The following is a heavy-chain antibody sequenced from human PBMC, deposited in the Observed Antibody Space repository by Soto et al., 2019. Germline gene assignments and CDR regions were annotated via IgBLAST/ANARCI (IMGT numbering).Heavy chain of an antibody. D-gene: IGHD2-2*01. CDR2: ISSSGSTI. J-gene: IGHJ4*02. CDR3: ARRFACSSTSCYYFDY. Sequence: GGSLRLSCAASGFTFSDYYMSWIRQAPGKGLEWVSYISSSGSTIYYADSVKGRFTISRDNAKNSLYLQMNSLRAEDTAVYYCARRFACSSTSCYYFDYWGQGTLVTVP. CDR1: GFTFSDYY. V-gene: IGHV3-11*01.